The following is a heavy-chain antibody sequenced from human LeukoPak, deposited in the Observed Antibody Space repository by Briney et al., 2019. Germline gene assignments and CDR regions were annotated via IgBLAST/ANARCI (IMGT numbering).Heavy chain of an antibody. CDR2: ISSSSSHI. V-gene: IGHV3-21*01. CDR3: AELGITMIGGV. Sequence: TGGSLRLSYAASGLIFSNYGMNCVRQAPGKGLEWLSSISSSSSHIYYADSVKGGFTISRDNANNSLYLQMNSLRAEETAVYYCAELGITMIGGVWGKGTTVTISS. J-gene: IGHJ6*04. CDR1: GLIFSNYG. D-gene: IGHD3-10*02.